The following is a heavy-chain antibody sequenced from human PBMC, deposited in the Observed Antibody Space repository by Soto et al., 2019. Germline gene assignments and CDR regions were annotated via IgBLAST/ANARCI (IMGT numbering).Heavy chain of an antibody. Sequence: SETLSLTCTVSGGSISSSSYYWGWIRQPPGKGLEWIGSIYYSGSTYYNPSLKSRVTMSVDTSKNQFSLKLGSVTAADTAVYYCARRGVGATKGAFDIWGQGTMVTVSS. J-gene: IGHJ3*02. D-gene: IGHD1-26*01. V-gene: IGHV4-39*01. CDR2: IYYSGST. CDR3: ARRGVGATKGAFDI. CDR1: GGSISSSSYY.